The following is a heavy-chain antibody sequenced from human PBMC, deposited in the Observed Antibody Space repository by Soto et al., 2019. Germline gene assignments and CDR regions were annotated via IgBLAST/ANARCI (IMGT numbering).Heavy chain of an antibody. CDR1: GYTFTGYY. J-gene: IGHJ4*02. V-gene: IGHV1-2*04. CDR2: INSNSGVT. D-gene: IGHD4-17*01. Sequence: QVQLVQSGAEVKKPGASVKVSCKASGYTFTGYYIHWVRQAPGQGLEWMGWINSNSGVTQYAQKFQGWVTLTRDTSISAAYMDLSRLTSDATAVYYCTRNADGEPHFDHWGQGTLVTVSS. CDR3: TRNADGEPHFDH.